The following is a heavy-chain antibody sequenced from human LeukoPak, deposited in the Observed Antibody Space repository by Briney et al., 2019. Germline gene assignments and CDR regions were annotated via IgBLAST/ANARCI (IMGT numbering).Heavy chain of an antibody. Sequence: ASVKVSCKASGYTFTGYYMHWVRQAPGQGLEWMGWINPNSGGTNYAQKFQGRVTMTRDTSISTAYMELSRLRSDDTAVYYCARDDFWSGSYAFDIWGQGTMVTVSS. D-gene: IGHD3-3*01. V-gene: IGHV1-2*02. CDR3: ARDDFWSGSYAFDI. CDR2: INPNSGGT. CDR1: GYTFTGYY. J-gene: IGHJ3*02.